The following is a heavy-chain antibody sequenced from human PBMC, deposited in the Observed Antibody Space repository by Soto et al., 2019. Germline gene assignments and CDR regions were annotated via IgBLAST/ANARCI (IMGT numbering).Heavy chain of an antibody. CDR3: AHIMITWGGVSALDAFDM. Sequence: SGPTLVNSTQTVTLICSFSGFSLSSSRVDVAWIRQPPGNALEWLAIIYWDDDRRYSPSLKTRLAITKDTSKNQVVLTMTNLDPGDTATYYCAHIMITWGGVSALDAFDMWGQGTMVTVSS. J-gene: IGHJ3*02. CDR1: GFSLSSSRVD. CDR2: IYWDDDR. D-gene: IGHD3-16*01. V-gene: IGHV2-5*02.